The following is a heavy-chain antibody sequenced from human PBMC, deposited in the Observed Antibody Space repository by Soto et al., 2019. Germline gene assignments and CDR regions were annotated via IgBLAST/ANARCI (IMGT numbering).Heavy chain of an antibody. J-gene: IGHJ4*02. CDR2: INAGNGNT. V-gene: IGHV1-3*01. D-gene: IGHD2-21*02. CDR3: ARSIVVVTALDY. Sequence: VKVSCKASGYTFTSYAMHWVRQAPGQRLEWMGWINAGNGNTKYSQKFQGRVTITRDTSASTAYMELSSLRSEDTAVYYCARSIVVVTALDYWGQGTLVTVSS. CDR1: GYTFTSYA.